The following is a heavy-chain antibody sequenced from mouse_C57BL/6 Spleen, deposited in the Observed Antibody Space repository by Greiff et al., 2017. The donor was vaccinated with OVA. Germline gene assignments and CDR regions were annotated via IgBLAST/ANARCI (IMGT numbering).Heavy chain of an antibody. CDR2: IDPNSGGT. Sequence: QVQLKQSGAELVKPGASVKLSCKASGYTFTSYWMPWVKQRPGRGLEWIGRIDPNSGGTKYNEKFKSKATLTVDKPSSTAYMQLSSLTSEDSAVDYCARVRDSSRYVPFDYWGQGTTLTVSS. CDR3: ARVRDSSRYVPFDY. D-gene: IGHD3-2*02. J-gene: IGHJ2*01. V-gene: IGHV1-72*01. CDR1: GYTFTSYW.